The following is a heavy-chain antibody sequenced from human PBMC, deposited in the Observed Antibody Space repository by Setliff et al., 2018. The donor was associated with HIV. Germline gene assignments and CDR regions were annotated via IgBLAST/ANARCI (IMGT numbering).Heavy chain of an antibody. CDR1: GFTFNSYS. V-gene: IGHV3-21*01. D-gene: IGHD1-1*01. Sequence: PGGSLRLSCAASGFTFNSYSMNWVRQAPGKGLEWVSSISTGSSYIYYADSVKGRFTVSRDNAKNSLYLKMNSLRAEDKAVYYCARDTSPTGDAFDICGQGTMVTVSS. CDR2: ISTGSSYI. J-gene: IGHJ3*02. CDR3: ARDTSPTGDAFDI.